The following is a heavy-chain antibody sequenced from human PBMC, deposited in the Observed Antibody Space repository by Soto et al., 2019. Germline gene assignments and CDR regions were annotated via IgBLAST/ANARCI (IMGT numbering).Heavy chain of an antibody. Sequence: QVHLVESGGGVVQPGTSLRLSCAASGFIFSSYDIHWVRQAPGRGLEWVAAVTYDGSKTYYKDSVKGRFTISRDNSRNTLTLPMTSLRPEDTAIYYCVKAGAKDNGDAFFFDSWGQGTLVTVSA. CDR2: VTYDGSKT. V-gene: IGHV3-30*18. CDR1: GFIFSSYD. D-gene: IGHD2-15*01. CDR3: VKAGAKDNGDAFFFDS. J-gene: IGHJ4*02.